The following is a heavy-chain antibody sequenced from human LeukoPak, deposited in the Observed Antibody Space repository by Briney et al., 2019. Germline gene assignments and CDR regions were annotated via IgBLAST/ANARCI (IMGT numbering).Heavy chain of an antibody. CDR3: ARDPDYLNVLY. CDR1: GYTFTSYG. CDR2: ISAYNGNT. V-gene: IGHV1-18*01. J-gene: IGHJ4*02. Sequence: ASVKVSCKASGYTFTSYGISWVRQAPGQGLEWMGWISAYNGNTNSAQNLQGRVTMTTDTSTSTAYMELRSLRSDDTAVYYCARDPDYLNVLYWGQGTLVTVSS. D-gene: IGHD5-12*01.